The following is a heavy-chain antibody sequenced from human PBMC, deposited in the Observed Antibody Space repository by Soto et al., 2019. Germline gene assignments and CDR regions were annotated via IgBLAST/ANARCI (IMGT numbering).Heavy chain of an antibody. Sequence: PSETLSLTCTVSGGSISSSSYFWGWIRQPPGKGLEWIGSLYLSGSTYYNPSLKSRVTISVDTSKIHFSLNLSSVTAADTAVYYCARTKGGYCSGGTCPHDYWGQGTLVTVSS. CDR1: GGSISSSSYF. J-gene: IGHJ4*02. CDR2: LYLSGST. D-gene: IGHD2-15*01. CDR3: ARTKGGYCSGGTCPHDY. V-gene: IGHV4-39*02.